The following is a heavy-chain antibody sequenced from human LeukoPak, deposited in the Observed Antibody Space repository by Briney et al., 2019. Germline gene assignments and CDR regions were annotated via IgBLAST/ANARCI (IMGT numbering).Heavy chain of an antibody. CDR3: AKEDIVVVPAAKVPGDGAFDY. Sequence: LPGGSLRLSCAASGFTFDDYAMHWVRQAPGKGLEWVSGISWNSGSMGYADSVKGRFTISRDNAKNSLYLQMNSLRAEDTALYYCAKEDIVVVPAAKVPGDGAFDYWGQGTLVAVSS. V-gene: IGHV3-9*01. J-gene: IGHJ4*02. D-gene: IGHD2-2*01. CDR1: GFTFDDYA. CDR2: ISWNSGSM.